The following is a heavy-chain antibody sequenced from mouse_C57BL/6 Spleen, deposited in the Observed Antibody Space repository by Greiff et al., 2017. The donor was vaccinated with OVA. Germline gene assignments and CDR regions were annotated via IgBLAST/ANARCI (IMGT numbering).Heavy chain of an antibody. D-gene: IGHD2-1*01. CDR3: VVNYVVLDY. V-gene: IGHV1-64*01. CDR2: IHPNSGST. J-gene: IGHJ2*01. CDR1: GYTFTSYW. Sequence: QVHVKQSGAELVRPGTSVKVSCKASGYTFTSYWMHWVKQRPGQGLEWIGMIHPNSGSTNYNEKFKSKATLTVDKSSSTAYMQLSSLTSEDSAVYYCVVNYVVLDYWGQGTTLTVSS.